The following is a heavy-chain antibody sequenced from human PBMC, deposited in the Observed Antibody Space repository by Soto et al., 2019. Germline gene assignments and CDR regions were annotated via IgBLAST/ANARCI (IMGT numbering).Heavy chain of an antibody. CDR3: ARLTTVTTARDY. D-gene: IGHD4-17*01. CDR1: GGTFSSYA. J-gene: IGHJ4*02. V-gene: IGHV1-69*01. Sequence: QVQLVQSGAEVKKPGSSVKVSCKASGGTFSSYAISWVRQAPGQGLEWMGGIIPIFGTANYAQKFQGRVTITADESTSTAYMELSCLRSEDTDVYYSARLTTVTTARDYWGQGTLVTVSS. CDR2: IIPIFGTA.